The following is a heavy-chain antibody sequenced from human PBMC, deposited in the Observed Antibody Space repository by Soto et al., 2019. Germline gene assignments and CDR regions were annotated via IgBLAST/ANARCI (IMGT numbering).Heavy chain of an antibody. D-gene: IGHD6-13*01. J-gene: IGHJ4*02. CDR2: ISSSGGNT. CDR1: GFTFSSFP. V-gene: IGHV3-23*01. Sequence: GGSLRLSCAASGFTFSSFPMSWVRQAPGKGLEWVSSISSSGGNTYYAESVKGRFTISRDKSKNTLYLQMNSLRAEDTAVYYCAKLIVATGTGDWGQGTLVTVSS. CDR3: AKLIVATGTGD.